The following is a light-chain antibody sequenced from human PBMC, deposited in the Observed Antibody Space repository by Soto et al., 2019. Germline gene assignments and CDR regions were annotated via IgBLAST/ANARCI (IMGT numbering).Light chain of an antibody. Sequence: EIVLTQSPGTLSLSPGERVILSCRASQSVRNSYLAWYQQKTGQAPRLLIYEASSRATGIPDRFSGSGSGTDFTLSISRLEPEDFAVYYCQQYGSSPLTFGGGTNVEIK. CDR2: EAS. V-gene: IGKV3-20*01. J-gene: IGKJ4*01. CDR3: QQYGSSPLT. CDR1: QSVRNSY.